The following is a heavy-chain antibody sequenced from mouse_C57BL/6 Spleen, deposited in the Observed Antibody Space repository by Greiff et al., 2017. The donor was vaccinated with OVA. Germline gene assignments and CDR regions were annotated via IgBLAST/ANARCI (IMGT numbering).Heavy chain of an antibody. V-gene: IGHV1-61*01. CDR3: ARSADSSGGPWFAY. J-gene: IGHJ3*01. CDR2: IYPSDSET. D-gene: IGHD3-2*02. CDR1: GYTFTSYW. Sequence: QVQLKQPGAELVRPGSSVKLSCKASGYTFTSYWMDWVKQRPGQGLEWIGNIYPSDSETHYNQKFKDKATLTVDKSSSTAYMQLSSLTSEDSAVYYCARSADSSGGPWFAYWGQGTLVTVSA.